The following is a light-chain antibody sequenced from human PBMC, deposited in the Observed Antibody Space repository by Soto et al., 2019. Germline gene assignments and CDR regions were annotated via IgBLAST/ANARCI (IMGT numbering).Light chain of an antibody. J-gene: IGKJ2*01. CDR2: DAS. CDR1: QSISSW. CDR3: QQYNSYSPYT. V-gene: IGKV1-5*01. Sequence: DIQMTQSPSTLSASVGDRVTITCRASQSISSWLAWYQQNPGKAPKLLIYDASSMDSGVPSRFSGSGSGTEFTLTISSLQPDDFATYYCQQYNSYSPYTFGQGTKLEIK.